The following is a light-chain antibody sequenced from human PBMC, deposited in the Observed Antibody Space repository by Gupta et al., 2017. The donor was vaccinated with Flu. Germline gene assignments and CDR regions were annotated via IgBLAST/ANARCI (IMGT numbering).Light chain of an antibody. Sequence: TATLHCTGNSNHVGSQGAAWLQQQQGHHPKRLVDRNNNRPSGVSERFSAYRAGNNASRQIKGLQPEDEADDYCYESDVTILAVVFGGGTKLTVL. CDR2: RNN. CDR3: YESDVTILAVV. J-gene: IGLJ3*02. V-gene: IGLV10-54*04. CDR1: SNHVGSQG.